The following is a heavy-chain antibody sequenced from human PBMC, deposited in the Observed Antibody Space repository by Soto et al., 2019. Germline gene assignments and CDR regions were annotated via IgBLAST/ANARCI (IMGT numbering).Heavy chain of an antibody. CDR3: ARGEDAFFYYGLDG. V-gene: IGHV4-59*01. J-gene: IGHJ6*02. Sequence: QVQLQESGPRLVKPSATLSLTCTVSGGSITSSYWSWIRRPPGKGLEWIAYIYDTGISGYTPSTSYNPSLKGRVTMSVDTSKSQFSLKLTSVTGADTAVYYCARGEDAFFYYGLDGWGQGITVTVSS. CDR2: IYDTGISGYTPST. CDR1: GGSITSSY.